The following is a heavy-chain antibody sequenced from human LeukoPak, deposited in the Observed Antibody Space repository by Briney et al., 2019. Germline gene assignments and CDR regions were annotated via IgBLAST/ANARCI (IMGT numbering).Heavy chain of an antibody. V-gene: IGHV1-69*01. CDR1: GGTFSSYA. CDR2: IIPIFGTA. CDR3: AVGVRGVIIYWFDP. J-gene: IGHJ5*02. D-gene: IGHD3-10*01. Sequence: GASVKVSCKASGGTFSSYAISWVRQAPGQGLEVMGGIIPIFGTANYAQKFQGRVTITADESTSTAYMELSSLRSEDTAVYYCAVGVRGVIIYWFDPWGQGTLVTVSS.